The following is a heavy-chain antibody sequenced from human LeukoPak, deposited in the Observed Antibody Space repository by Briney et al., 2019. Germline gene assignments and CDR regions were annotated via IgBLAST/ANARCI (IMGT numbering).Heavy chain of an antibody. CDR2: IFPSGGEI. CDR3: ATYRQVLLPFES. V-gene: IGHV3-23*01. Sequence: PSETLFLTCAVYGGSFSGYYWTWIRQPPGKGLEWVSSIFPSGGEIHYADSVRGRFTISRDNSKSTLSLQMNSLRAEDTAIYYCATYRQVLLPFESWGQGTLVTVSS. J-gene: IGHJ4*02. CDR1: GGSFSGYY. D-gene: IGHD2-8*02.